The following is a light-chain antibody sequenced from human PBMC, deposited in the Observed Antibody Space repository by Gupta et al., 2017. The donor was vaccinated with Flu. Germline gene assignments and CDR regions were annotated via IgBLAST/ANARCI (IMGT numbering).Light chain of an antibody. J-gene: IGLJ3*02. Sequence: TSSDVGGYNHVSWYQQHPGKAPKLMIYEVSYRPSGISNRFSGSKSGNTASLTISGLQAEDEADYYCSSFTSSSTWVFGGGTKLTVL. CDR1: SSDVGGYNH. CDR3: SSFTSSSTWV. CDR2: EVS. V-gene: IGLV2-14*01.